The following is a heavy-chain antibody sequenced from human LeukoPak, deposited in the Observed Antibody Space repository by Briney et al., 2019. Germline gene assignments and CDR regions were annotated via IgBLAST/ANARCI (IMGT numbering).Heavy chain of an antibody. CDR3: ARDVAGNTFDY. V-gene: IGHV4-34*11. J-gene: IGHJ4*02. D-gene: IGHD5-12*01. Sequence: SETLSLTCGVYGGSFTNYYWSWIRQPPGKGLEWLGSIYYSGDTYNNPPLKSRVTISVDTAKSQFSLRLTSMTAADTAVYYCARDVAGNTFDYWGQGTLVTVSS. CDR1: GGSFTNYY. CDR2: IYYSGDT.